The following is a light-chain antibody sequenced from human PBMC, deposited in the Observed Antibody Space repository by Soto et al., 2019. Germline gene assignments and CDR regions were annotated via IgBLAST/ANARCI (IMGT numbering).Light chain of an antibody. CDR2: DAS. J-gene: IGKJ1*01. CDR1: QSLNSL. Sequence: IHISQSPSALSASIGDRVTITCRASQSLNSLLAWYQQKPGRAPKLLIYDASTLESGVPSRFSGSGSGTEFTLTISSLQTDDFAIYYCQQYTSYSLWTFCQGAKLDIK. V-gene: IGKV1-5*01. CDR3: QQYTSYSLWT.